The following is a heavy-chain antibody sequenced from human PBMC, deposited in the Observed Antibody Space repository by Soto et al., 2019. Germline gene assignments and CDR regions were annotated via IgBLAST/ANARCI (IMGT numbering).Heavy chain of an antibody. CDR3: ARDRFPMVRGVSHFDY. D-gene: IGHD3-10*01. CDR1: GFTFSSYG. V-gene: IGHV3-33*01. J-gene: IGHJ4*02. Sequence: GGSLRLSCAASGFTFSSYGMHWVRQAPGKGLEWVAVIWYDGSNKYYADSVKGRFTISRDNSKNTLYLQMNSLRAEDTAVYYCARDRFPMVRGVSHFDYWGQGTLVTVSS. CDR2: IWYDGSNK.